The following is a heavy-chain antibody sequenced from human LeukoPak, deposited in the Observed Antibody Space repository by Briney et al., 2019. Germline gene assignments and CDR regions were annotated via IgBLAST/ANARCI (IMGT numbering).Heavy chain of an antibody. CDR1: GFTFSSYW. CDR3: PKALGDYSTFDY. J-gene: IGHJ4*02. V-gene: IGHV3-7*03. Sequence: PGGSLRLSCAASGFTFSSYWMSWVRQAPGKGLEWVANIKQDGSEKSYVDSVKGRFTISRDNAKNSLDLQMNSLRAEDTAIYYCPKALGDYSTFDYWGQGTMVTVSA. CDR2: IKQDGSEK. D-gene: IGHD4-11*01.